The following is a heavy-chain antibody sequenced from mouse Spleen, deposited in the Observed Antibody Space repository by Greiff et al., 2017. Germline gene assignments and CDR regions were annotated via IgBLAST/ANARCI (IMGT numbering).Heavy chain of an antibody. J-gene: IGHJ2*01. D-gene: IGHD2-1*01. CDR2: IDPSDSET. Sequence: QVQLQQPGAELVRPGSSVKLSCKASGYTFTSYWMHWVKQRPIQGLEWIGNIDPSDSETHYNQKFKDKATLTVDKSSSTAYMQLSSLTSEDSAVYYCARWEDGNYWDYWGQGTTLTGSS. CDR3: ARWEDGNYWDY. CDR1: GYTFTSYW. V-gene: IGHV1-52*01.